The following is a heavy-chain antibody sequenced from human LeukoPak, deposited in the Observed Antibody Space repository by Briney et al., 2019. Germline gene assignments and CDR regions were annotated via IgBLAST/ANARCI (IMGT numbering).Heavy chain of an antibody. D-gene: IGHD6-13*01. Sequence: PGGSLRLSCAASGFTFSSYAMSWVRQAPGKGLKWVSGISGSGDSTYNAVSAKGRFTISRDNSKNTLYLQMNSLRAEDTAVYYCAKTIGYSSSWYDYYYGMDVWGQGTTVTVSS. CDR2: ISGSGDST. CDR1: GFTFSSYA. CDR3: AKTIGYSSSWYDYYYGMDV. J-gene: IGHJ6*02. V-gene: IGHV3-23*01.